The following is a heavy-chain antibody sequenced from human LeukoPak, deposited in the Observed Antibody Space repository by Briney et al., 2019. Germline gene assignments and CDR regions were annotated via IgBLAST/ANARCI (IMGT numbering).Heavy chain of an antibody. CDR2: ISSSSSYI. J-gene: IGHJ6*03. Sequence: GGSLRLSCAASGFTFSSYSMNWVRQAPGKGLEWVSSISSSSSYIYYADSVKGRFTISRDNAKNSLYLQMNSLRAEDTAVYYCARSCSSTSCYTVGGFGYYYYYMDVWGKGTTVTVSS. V-gene: IGHV3-21*01. D-gene: IGHD2-2*02. CDR3: ARSCSSTSCYTVGGFGYYYYYMDV. CDR1: GFTFSSYS.